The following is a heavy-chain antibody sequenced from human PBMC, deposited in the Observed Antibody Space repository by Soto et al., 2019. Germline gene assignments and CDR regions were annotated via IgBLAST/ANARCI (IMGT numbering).Heavy chain of an antibody. CDR2: ISQDGSYK. V-gene: IGHV3-30*03. CDR1: GFTFSYYG. CDR3: ARVVRGTAMVSFDY. D-gene: IGHD5-18*01. J-gene: IGHJ4*02. Sequence: GSLRLSCVGSGFTFSYYGVHWVRQAPGKGLEWVSVISQDGSYKDYGDSVKGRFTVSRDNTKNTLYLQMNSLRPEDTAVYYCARVVRGTAMVSFDYWGQGTLVTVSS.